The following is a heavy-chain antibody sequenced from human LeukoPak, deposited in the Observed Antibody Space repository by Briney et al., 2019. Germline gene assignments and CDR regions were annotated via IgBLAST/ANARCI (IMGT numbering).Heavy chain of an antibody. J-gene: IGHJ4*02. CDR3: ARNLYSGYDGGGDY. CDR2: ISAYNGNT. V-gene: IGHV1-18*01. CDR1: GYTFTSYG. Sequence: ASVQVSCKASGYTFTSYGISWVRRAPGQGLEWMGWISAYNGNTNYAQKLQRRVTMTTDTSTSTAYMELRSLRSDDTAVYYCARNLYSGYDGGGDYWGQGTLVTVSS. D-gene: IGHD5-12*01.